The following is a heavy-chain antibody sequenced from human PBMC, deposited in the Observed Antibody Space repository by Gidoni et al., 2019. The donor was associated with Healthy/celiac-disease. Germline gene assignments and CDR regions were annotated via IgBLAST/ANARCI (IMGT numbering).Heavy chain of an antibody. V-gene: IGHV4-59*01. CDR3: ARDLDTTVTTLGY. CDR2: IYYSGST. J-gene: IGHJ4*02. D-gene: IGHD4-17*01. CDR1: GGPISSYY. Sequence: QVQLQESGPGLVKPSETLSLTCTVSGGPISSYYWRWIRQPPGKGPEWIGYIYYSGSTNYNPSLKSRVTISVDTSKNQFSLKLSSVTAADTAVYYCARDLDTTVTTLGYWGQGTLVTVSS.